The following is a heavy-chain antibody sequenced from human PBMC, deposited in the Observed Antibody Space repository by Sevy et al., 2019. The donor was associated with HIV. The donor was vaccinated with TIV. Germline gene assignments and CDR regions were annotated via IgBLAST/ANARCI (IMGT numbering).Heavy chain of an antibody. CDR3: TRGRRVYADYGVDY. Sequence: GGSLRLSCTASGFTFGEYSMSWFRQAPGKGLEWVSLLGREVYGGTTEYAASVKGRFTISRDDSKSIAYLQMSSLKTEDTAVYYCTRGRRVYADYGVDYWGQGTLVTVSS. CDR1: GFTFGEYS. V-gene: IGHV3-49*03. CDR2: LGREVYGGTT. D-gene: IGHD4-17*01. J-gene: IGHJ4*02.